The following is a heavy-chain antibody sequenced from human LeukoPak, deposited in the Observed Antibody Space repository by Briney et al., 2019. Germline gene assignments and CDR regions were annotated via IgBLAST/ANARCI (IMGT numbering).Heavy chain of an antibody. CDR2: ISYDGSSK. CDR3: ARTYSSSWYGLFDY. J-gene: IGHJ4*02. D-gene: IGHD6-13*01. CDR1: GFTFSSYA. V-gene: IGHV3-30*04. Sequence: AGGSLRLSCAASGFTFSSYAMHWVRQAPGKGLEWVAVISYDGSSKYYADSVKGRFTISRDNSKNTLYLQMNSLRAEDTAVYYCARTYSSSWYGLFDYWGQGTLVTVSS.